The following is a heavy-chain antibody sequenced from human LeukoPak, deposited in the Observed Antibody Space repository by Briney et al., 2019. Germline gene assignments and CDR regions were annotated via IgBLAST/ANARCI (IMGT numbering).Heavy chain of an antibody. D-gene: IGHD2-2*01. J-gene: IGHJ4*02. CDR3: ATTTRSRSWDY. V-gene: IGHV3-7*01. Sequence: PGGSLRLSCAASGFTFSSYAMSWVRQAPGKGLEWVANVRPDGSEIQYVDSMKGRFTVSRDNSENSLYLRMSSLRAEDTAVYYCATTTRSRSWDYWGQGTLVTVSS. CDR2: VRPDGSEI. CDR1: GFTFSSYA.